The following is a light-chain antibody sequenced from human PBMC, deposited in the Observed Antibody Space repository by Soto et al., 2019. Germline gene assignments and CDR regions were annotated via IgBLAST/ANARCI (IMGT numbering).Light chain of an antibody. V-gene: IGKV3-15*01. Sequence: EIVLTQSPATLSVSPGERATLSCRASQSVSSNLAWYQQKPGQAPRLLIYGASARATGIPARFSGIGSGTEFTLTISSLQSEDCAVYYCQQRSNWPPFTFGGGTKVEI. CDR2: GAS. CDR1: QSVSSN. CDR3: QQRSNWPPFT. J-gene: IGKJ4*01.